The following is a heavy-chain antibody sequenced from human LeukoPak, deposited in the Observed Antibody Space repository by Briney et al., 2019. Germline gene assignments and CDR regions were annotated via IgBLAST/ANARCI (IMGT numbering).Heavy chain of an antibody. CDR1: AYNFTNYW. D-gene: IGHD5-24*01. Sequence: GESLKISCTGSAYNFTNYWIGWVRQMPGKGLEWMGIIYPGDSNTRYSPSFQGQVTISADKSISTAYLQWSSLRASDTAMYYCARLSETSTIGGFDDWGQGTLVTVSS. V-gene: IGHV5-51*01. CDR3: ARLSETSTIGGFDD. CDR2: IYPGDSNT. J-gene: IGHJ4*02.